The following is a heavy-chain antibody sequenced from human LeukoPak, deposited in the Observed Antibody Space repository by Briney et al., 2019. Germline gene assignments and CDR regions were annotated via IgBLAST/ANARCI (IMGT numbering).Heavy chain of an antibody. Sequence: ASVKVSCKASGYTFTGYYTHWVRQAPGQGLEWMGWINPNSGGTNYAQKFQGRVTMTRDTSISTAYMELSRLRSDDTAVYYCARDRGDSSSWKKHFDYWGQGTLVTVSS. CDR3: ARDRGDSSSWKKHFDY. CDR1: GYTFTGYY. V-gene: IGHV1-2*02. D-gene: IGHD6-13*01. CDR2: INPNSGGT. J-gene: IGHJ4*02.